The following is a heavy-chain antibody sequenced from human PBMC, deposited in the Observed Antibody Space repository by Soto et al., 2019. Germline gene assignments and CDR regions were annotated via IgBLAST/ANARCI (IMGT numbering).Heavy chain of an antibody. CDR3: AKDKGYTYGHAFDY. V-gene: IGHV3-30*18. D-gene: IGHD5-18*01. CDR1: GFSFSTFG. J-gene: IGHJ4*02. CDR2: ISSDGSNK. Sequence: GGSLRLSCAASGFSFSTFGIHWVRQAPGKGLEWVTLISSDGSNKYYADSVKGRFTVSRDNSKNTLYLQMNSLRGDDTALYFCAKDKGYTYGHAFDYWGQGTLVTVSS.